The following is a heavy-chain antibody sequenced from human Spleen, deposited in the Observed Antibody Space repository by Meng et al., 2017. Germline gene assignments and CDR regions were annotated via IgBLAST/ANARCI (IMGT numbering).Heavy chain of an antibody. CDR1: GGSISSGGYY. Sequence: VHRQESGPGLVKPSQPLSLTCTVSGGSISSGGYYWSWIRQHPGKGLEWIGYFYYSGSTYYNPSLKSLVTISLDTSKNQFSLKLSSVTAADTAVYYCARGPTTMAHDFDYWGQGTLVTASS. D-gene: IGHD4-11*01. CDR3: ARGPTTMAHDFDY. J-gene: IGHJ4*02. V-gene: IGHV4-31*01. CDR2: FYYSGST.